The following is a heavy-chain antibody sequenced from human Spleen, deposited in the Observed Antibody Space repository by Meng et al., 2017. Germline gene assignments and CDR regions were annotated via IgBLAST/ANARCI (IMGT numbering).Heavy chain of an antibody. D-gene: IGHD2-15*01. CDR1: RFTFSSYA. Sequence: GESLKISCAASRFTFSSYAMHWVRQAPGKGLEWVAFIWYDGSNKYYAESVKGRFTISRDNSKNTLYLQMNSLRAEDTAVYYCAREDKYYFYYGMDVWGQGATVTVSS. J-gene: IGHJ6*02. CDR2: IWYDGSNK. CDR3: AREDKYYFYYGMDV. V-gene: IGHV3-33*01.